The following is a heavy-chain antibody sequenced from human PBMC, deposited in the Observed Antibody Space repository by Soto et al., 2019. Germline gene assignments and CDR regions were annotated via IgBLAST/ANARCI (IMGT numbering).Heavy chain of an antibody. J-gene: IGHJ6*03. V-gene: IGHV4-39*01. D-gene: IGHD5-12*01. CDR2: IYYSGST. CDR1: GGSISSSSYY. CDR3: ARHLRYSGYDTTPLYYYYYYYMDV. Sequence: QLQLQESGPGLVKPSETLSLTCTVSGGSISSSSYYWGWIRQPPGKALEWIGSIYYSGSTYYNPSLKSRVTISVDTSKNQFSLKLSSVTAADTAVYYCARHLRYSGYDTTPLYYYYYYYMDVWGKGTTVTVSS.